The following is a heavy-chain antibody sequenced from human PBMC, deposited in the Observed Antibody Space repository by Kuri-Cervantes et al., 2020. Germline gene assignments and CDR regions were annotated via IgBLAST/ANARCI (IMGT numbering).Heavy chain of an antibody. CDR2: ISSSSSYI. D-gene: IGHD3-22*01. CDR3: AKVGRDSYYYDSSGYYDRWYFDY. Sequence: GESLKISCAASGFTFSSYSMNWVRQAPGKGLEWVSSISSSSSYIYYADSVKGRFTISRDNAKNSLYLQMNSLRAEDTAVYYCAKVGRDSYYYDSSGYYDRWYFDYWGQGTLVTVSS. CDR1: GFTFSSYS. J-gene: IGHJ4*02. V-gene: IGHV3-21*01.